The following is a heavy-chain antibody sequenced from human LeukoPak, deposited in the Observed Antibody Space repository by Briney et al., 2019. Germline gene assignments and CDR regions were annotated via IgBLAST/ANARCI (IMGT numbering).Heavy chain of an antibody. CDR3: ARVGTEVRWYGWFDP. J-gene: IGHJ5*02. Sequence: PGGSLRLSCAASGFTFSDYYMAWVRQAPGKGLEWVANIKQDASEKFYVGSVKGRFTISRDNTKNSLYLQMNSLRAEDTAVYYCARVGTEVRWYGWFDPWGQGTLVTVSS. V-gene: IGHV3-7*01. CDR1: GFTFSDYY. CDR2: IKQDASEK. D-gene: IGHD4-23*01.